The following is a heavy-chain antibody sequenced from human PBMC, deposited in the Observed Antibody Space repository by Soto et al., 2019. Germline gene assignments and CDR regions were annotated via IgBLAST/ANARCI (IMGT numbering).Heavy chain of an antibody. D-gene: IGHD3-10*01. Sequence: SETLSLTCTVSGGSVSSDSYFWSWIRQPPGKELEFLGCIYYTGRVNSNPSLESRVTISVDASKNQFSLQLNSVTPADTAVYYCARRITYGKPFDYWGQGTLVTVSS. V-gene: IGHV4-61*01. J-gene: IGHJ4*02. CDR2: IYYTGRV. CDR3: ARRITYGKPFDY. CDR1: GGSVSSDSYF.